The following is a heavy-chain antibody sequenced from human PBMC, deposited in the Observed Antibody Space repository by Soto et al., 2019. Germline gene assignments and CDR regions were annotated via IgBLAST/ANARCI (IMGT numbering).Heavy chain of an antibody. Sequence: GGSLRPSCAPSGFTFSSYWMPWVLQAPGKGLVWVSRINSDGSSTSYADSVKGRFTISRDNAKNTLYLQMNSLRAEDTAVYYCARDLGYCSGGSCYGPRDAFDIWGQGTMVTVSS. V-gene: IGHV3-74*01. D-gene: IGHD2-15*01. CDR2: INSDGSST. CDR1: GFTFSSYW. J-gene: IGHJ3*02. CDR3: ARDLGYCSGGSCYGPRDAFDI.